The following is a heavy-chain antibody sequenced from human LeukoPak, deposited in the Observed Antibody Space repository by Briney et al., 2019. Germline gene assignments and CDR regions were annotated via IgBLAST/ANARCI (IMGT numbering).Heavy chain of an antibody. D-gene: IGHD5-24*01. V-gene: IGHV3-23*01. CDR2: ISGSGGST. J-gene: IGHJ4*02. Sequence: GSLRLSCAASGFTFSSYAMSWVRQASGKGLEWVSAISGSGGSTYYADSVKGRFTISRDNSKNTLYLQMNSLRAEDTAVYYCAKDTPPGDGYTRPWYYFAYWGQGTLVTVSS. CDR3: AKDTPPGDGYTRPWYYFAY. CDR1: GFTFSSYA.